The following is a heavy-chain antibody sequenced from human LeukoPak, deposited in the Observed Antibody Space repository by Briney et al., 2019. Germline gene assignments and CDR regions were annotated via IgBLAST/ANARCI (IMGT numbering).Heavy chain of an antibody. CDR3: TTYGSGRKFDY. D-gene: IGHD3-10*01. V-gene: IGHV3-23*01. Sequence: GGSLRLSCAASGFTFSNYAMNWVRQAPGKGLEWVSSISGSGATTYYAGSVKGRFTISRDNSKNTLFLQMNSLKSEDTAVYYCTTYGSGRKFDYWGQGILVTVSS. CDR2: ISGSGATT. CDR1: GFTFSNYA. J-gene: IGHJ4*02.